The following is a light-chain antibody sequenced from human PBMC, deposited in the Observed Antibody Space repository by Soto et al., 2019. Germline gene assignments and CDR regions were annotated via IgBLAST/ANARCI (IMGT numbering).Light chain of an antibody. J-gene: IGLJ1*01. CDR2: EVS. CDR3: SLYTSENAYV. Sequence: HSFLTQPPCVSLSPGQSITISCTGTSTDFVSYNRVSWYQQPPGTAPKLMIYEVSKRPSGVPDRFSGSKSGNTASLTISGLQAADEADYYCSLYTSENAYVFGTGTKVTVL. V-gene: IGLV2-18*01. CDR1: STDFVSYNR.